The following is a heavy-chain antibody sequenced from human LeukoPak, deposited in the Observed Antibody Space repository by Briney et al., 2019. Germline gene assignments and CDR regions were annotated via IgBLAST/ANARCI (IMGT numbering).Heavy chain of an antibody. CDR1: GGSISSSSYY. CDR3: ARGRDLVVPAAMSGFDY. Sequence: PSETLSLTCIVSGGSISSSSYYWGWIRQPPGKGLEWIGEINHSGSTNYNPSLKSRVTISVDTSKNQFSLKLSSVTAADTAVYYCARGRDLVVPAAMSGFDYWGQGTLVTVSS. V-gene: IGHV4-39*07. D-gene: IGHD2-2*01. CDR2: INHSGST. J-gene: IGHJ4*02.